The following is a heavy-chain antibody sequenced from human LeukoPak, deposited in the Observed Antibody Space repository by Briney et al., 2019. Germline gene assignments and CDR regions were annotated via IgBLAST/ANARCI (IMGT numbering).Heavy chain of an antibody. Sequence: PSETLSLTRIVSGGSISSGGYYWSWIRQHPGTGPEWIGYIHSSGNTYYTPSLKSRVNMSVDTSKNQLSLNLSSMTAADTAVYYCARRLPSIAALDYWGQGILVTVSS. V-gene: IGHV4-31*03. J-gene: IGHJ4*02. CDR2: IHSSGNT. D-gene: IGHD2-15*01. CDR3: ARRLPSIAALDY. CDR1: GGSISSGGYY.